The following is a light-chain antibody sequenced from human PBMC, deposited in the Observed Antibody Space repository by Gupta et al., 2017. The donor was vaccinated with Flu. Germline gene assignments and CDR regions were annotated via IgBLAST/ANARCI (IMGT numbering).Light chain of an antibody. V-gene: IGKV3-15*01. CDR3: QQYNIWHPAT. Sequence: EIVMTQSPATLSVSPGERATLSCRASQSVSRSLTWYQQRPGQAPRLLIYGVSTRATGTTARFSGSGSGTEFTLTISSLQSEEFAVYYCQQYNIWHPATFGQGTKVEIK. J-gene: IGKJ1*01. CDR2: GVS. CDR1: QSVSRS.